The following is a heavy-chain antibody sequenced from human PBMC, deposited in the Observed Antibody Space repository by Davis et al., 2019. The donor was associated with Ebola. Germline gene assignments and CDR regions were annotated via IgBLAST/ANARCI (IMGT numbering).Heavy chain of an antibody. Sequence: PAGSLTLSCEVSGISLSTAWMTWVRQSPGRRMEWVARITGIDDGGTGDYAAPVQGRFTISRDDSKNTVHLEMDSLKSEDTAVYYCAALYTGYDRTIFDSWGQGALVTVSS. D-gene: IGHD5-12*01. V-gene: IGHV3-15*01. J-gene: IGHJ4*02. CDR1: GISLSTAW. CDR3: AALYTGYDRTIFDS. CDR2: ITGIDDGGTG.